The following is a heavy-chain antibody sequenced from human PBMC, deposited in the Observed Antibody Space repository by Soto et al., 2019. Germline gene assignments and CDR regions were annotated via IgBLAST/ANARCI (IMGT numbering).Heavy chain of an antibody. CDR2: IYYSGST. CDR1: GGTISGGGYY. CDR3: ASSPTYYDILTGYHSTPRLDY. Sequence: LPVTCSVSGGTISGGGYYWSCISQHPGKGLEWIGYIYYSGSTYYNPSLKSRVTISVDTSKNQFSLKLSSVTAADTAVYYCASSPTYYDILTGYHSTPRLDYWGQGTLVTVS. J-gene: IGHJ4*02. V-gene: IGHV4-31*03. D-gene: IGHD3-9*01.